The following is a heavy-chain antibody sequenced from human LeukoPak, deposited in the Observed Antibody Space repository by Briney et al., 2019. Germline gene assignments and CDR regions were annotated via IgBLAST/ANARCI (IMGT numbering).Heavy chain of an antibody. J-gene: IGHJ4*02. V-gene: IGHV3-21*01. Sequence: PGGSLRLSCAASGFTFSSYSMNWVRQAPGKGLEWVSSISSSSSYIYYADSVKGRFTIPRDNAKNSLYLQMNSLRAEDTAVYYCARGPSGVGQEYYFDYWGQGTLVTVSS. D-gene: IGHD7-27*01. CDR2: ISSSSSYI. CDR1: GFTFSSYS. CDR3: ARGPSGVGQEYYFDY.